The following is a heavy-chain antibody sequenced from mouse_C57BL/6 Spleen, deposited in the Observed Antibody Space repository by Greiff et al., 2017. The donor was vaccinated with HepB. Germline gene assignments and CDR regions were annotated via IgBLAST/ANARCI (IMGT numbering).Heavy chain of an antibody. CDR3: ARSRYDYDVDYAMDY. V-gene: IGHV1-49*01. D-gene: IGHD2-4*01. J-gene: IGHJ4*01. Sequence: LMESGAELVRPGSSVKLSCKDSYFAFMASAMHWVKQRPGHGLEWIGSFTMYSDATEYSENFKGKATLTANTSSSTAYMELSSLTSEDSAVYYCARSRYDYDVDYAMDYWGQGTSVTVSS. CDR1: YFAFMASA. CDR2: FTMYSDAT.